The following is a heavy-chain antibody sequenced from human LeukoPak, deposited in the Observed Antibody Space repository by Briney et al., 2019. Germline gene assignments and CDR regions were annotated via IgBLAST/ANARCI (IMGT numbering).Heavy chain of an antibody. V-gene: IGHV3-30*02. CDR2: IRYDGSKE. D-gene: IGHD1-14*01. Sequence: GGSLRLSCAASGFTFSSYGMHWVRQAPGKGLEWVAFIRYDGSKEYYADSVKGRFTISRDNSKNTLYLQMNSLKTEDTAVYYCARDSRYYYVDYWGQGTLVTVSS. CDR3: ARDSRYYYVDY. J-gene: IGHJ4*02. CDR1: GFTFSSYG.